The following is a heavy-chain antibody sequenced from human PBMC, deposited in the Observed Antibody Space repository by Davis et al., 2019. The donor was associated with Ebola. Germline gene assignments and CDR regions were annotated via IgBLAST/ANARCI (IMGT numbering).Heavy chain of an antibody. J-gene: IGHJ4*02. Sequence: ASVKVSCKASGYTFTSYYMHWVRQAPGQGLEWMGWINPNSGGTNYAQKFQGWVTMTRDTSISTAYMELSRLRSDDTAVYYCAREVAVAADVYYFDYWGQGTLVTVSS. V-gene: IGHV1-2*04. CDR1: GYTFTSYY. D-gene: IGHD6-19*01. CDR3: AREVAVAADVYYFDY. CDR2: INPNSGGT.